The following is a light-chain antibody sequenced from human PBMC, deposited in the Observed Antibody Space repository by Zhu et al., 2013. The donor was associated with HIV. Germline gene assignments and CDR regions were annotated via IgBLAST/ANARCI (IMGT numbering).Light chain of an antibody. CDR2: DNN. CDR1: SSNVGNNY. Sequence: QSVLTQPPSVSAAPGQKVTISCSGSSSNVGNNYVSWYQRLPGTAPKLLIYDNNKRPSGIPDRFSGSKSGTSATLGITGLQTGDEADYYCGTWDGSLSAGVFGGGTKLIVL. J-gene: IGLJ3*02. CDR3: GTWDGSLSAGV. V-gene: IGLV1-51*01.